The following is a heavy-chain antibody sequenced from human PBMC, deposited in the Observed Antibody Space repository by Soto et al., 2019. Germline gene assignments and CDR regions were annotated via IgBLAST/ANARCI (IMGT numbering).Heavy chain of an antibody. Sequence: LRLSCAASGFTFSSYTMNWVRQAPGKGLEWVSSISSTSIKIYYADSLEGRFTVSRDNARDSLFLRMNSLRPEDTAVYFCARDTGGPLDYWGQGTLVTVSS. CDR2: ISSTSIKI. CDR1: GFTFSSYT. V-gene: IGHV3-21*01. D-gene: IGHD1-26*01. CDR3: ARDTGGPLDY. J-gene: IGHJ4*02.